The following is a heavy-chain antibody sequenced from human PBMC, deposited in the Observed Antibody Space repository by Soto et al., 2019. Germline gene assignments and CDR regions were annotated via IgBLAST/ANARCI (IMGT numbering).Heavy chain of an antibody. D-gene: IGHD2-2*01. V-gene: IGHV3-30-3*01. CDR3: ARMAYQQLPEPGFDP. Sequence: GGSLRLSCAASGFTFSSYAMHWVRQAPGKGLEWVAVISYDGSNKYYADSVKGRFTISRDNSKNTLYLQMNSLRAEDTAVYYCARMAYQQLPEPGFDPWGQGTLVTVSS. CDR1: GFTFSSYA. J-gene: IGHJ5*02. CDR2: ISYDGSNK.